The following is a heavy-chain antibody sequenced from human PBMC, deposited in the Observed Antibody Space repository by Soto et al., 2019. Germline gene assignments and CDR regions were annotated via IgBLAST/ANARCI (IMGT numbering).Heavy chain of an antibody. D-gene: IGHD2-8*01. Sequence: SETLSLTCAVSGGSISSGGYSWSWVRQPPGKGLEWIGYIYHSGSTYYNPSLKSRVTISVDRSKNQFSLKLSSVTAADTAVYYCARVNVLMVYSFDYWGQGTLVTVSS. J-gene: IGHJ4*02. CDR2: IYHSGST. CDR3: ARVNVLMVYSFDY. V-gene: IGHV4-30-2*01. CDR1: GGSISSGGYS.